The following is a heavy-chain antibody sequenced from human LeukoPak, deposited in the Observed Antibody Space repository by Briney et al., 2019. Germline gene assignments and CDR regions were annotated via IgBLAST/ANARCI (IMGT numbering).Heavy chain of an antibody. Sequence: GASVKVSCKASGYTFSNYDINWVRQAPGQGLEWMGIINPSSGSTSYAQKFQGRVTMTRDTSTSTVYMELSSLRSEDTAVYYCARIRGYSDFDAFDIWGQGTMVTVSS. CDR1: GYTFSNYD. V-gene: IGHV1-46*01. J-gene: IGHJ3*02. CDR2: INPSSGST. CDR3: ARIRGYSDFDAFDI. D-gene: IGHD3-3*01.